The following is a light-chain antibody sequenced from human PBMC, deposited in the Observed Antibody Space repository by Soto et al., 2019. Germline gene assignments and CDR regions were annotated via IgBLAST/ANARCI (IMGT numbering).Light chain of an antibody. CDR3: QQYGSSPWT. CDR1: QSVSSN. CDR2: GAS. V-gene: IGKV3-20*01. Sequence: EIVMTQCPATLSLSPVEIATLYCGARQSVSSNLAWYQQKPGQAPRLLIYGASTRATGIPDRFSGSGSGTDFTLTISRLEPEDFAVYYCQQYGSSPWTFGQGTKVDIK. J-gene: IGKJ1*01.